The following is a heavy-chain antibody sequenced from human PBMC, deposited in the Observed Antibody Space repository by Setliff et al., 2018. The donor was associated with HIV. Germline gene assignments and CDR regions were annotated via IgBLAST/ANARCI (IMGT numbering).Heavy chain of an antibody. J-gene: IGHJ3*02. V-gene: IGHV4-34*01. D-gene: IGHD1-7*01. CDR2: INHSGST. CDR1: GGSFSGYY. Sequence: SETLSLTCAVYGGSFSGYYWSWIRQPPGKGLEWIGEINHSGSTNYNSSLKSRVTLSVDTSKNQFSLNVTSVTAAATAVYYCARGKELVRSACDIWGQGTMVTVSS. CDR3: ARGKELVRSACDI.